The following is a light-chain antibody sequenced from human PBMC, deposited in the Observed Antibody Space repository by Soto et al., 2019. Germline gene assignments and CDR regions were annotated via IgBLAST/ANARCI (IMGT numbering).Light chain of an antibody. CDR3: QQSYSTPLT. J-gene: IGKJ4*01. CDR1: QSISSY. Sequence: DIQMTQTPSSLSASVGDRVTITCRASQSISSYLNWYQQKPGKAPKLLIYAASSLQSGVPSMFSGSGSGTDFTLTNSSLQPEDFATYYCQQSYSTPLTFGGGTKVDIK. CDR2: AAS. V-gene: IGKV1-39*01.